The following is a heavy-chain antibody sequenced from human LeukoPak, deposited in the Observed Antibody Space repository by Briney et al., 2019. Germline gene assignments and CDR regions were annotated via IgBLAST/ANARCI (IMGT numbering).Heavy chain of an antibody. V-gene: IGHV3-7*01. CDR3: ARYSGWYLPY. CDR2: INQDGSEK. D-gene: IGHD6-19*01. J-gene: IGHJ4*02. CDR1: GFTFSNYW. Sequence: PGGSLRLSCAASGFTFSNYWMSWVRQAPGKGLEWVANINQDGSEKYYVDSVKGRFTISRDNAENSLYLQVDSLRAEDTAVYYCARYSGWYLPYWGQGTLVTVSS.